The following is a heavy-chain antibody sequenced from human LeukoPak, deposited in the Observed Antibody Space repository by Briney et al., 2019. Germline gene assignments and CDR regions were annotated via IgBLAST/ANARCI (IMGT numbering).Heavy chain of an antibody. CDR1: GFIFSKYA. CDR3: AFEIGRSQGAFDI. D-gene: IGHD1-26*01. J-gene: IGHJ3*02. Sequence: GRSLRLSCAASGFIFSKYAMHWVRQTPGKGLEWVAAIWNDGSDENYADSVKGRFTISSDNSKNTLYLQMNSLRAEDTAVYYCAFEIGRSQGAFDIWGQGTMITVSS. V-gene: IGHV3-33*01. CDR2: IWNDGSDE.